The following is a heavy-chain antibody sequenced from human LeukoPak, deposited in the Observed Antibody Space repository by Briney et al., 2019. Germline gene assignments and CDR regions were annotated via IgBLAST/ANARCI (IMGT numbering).Heavy chain of an antibody. V-gene: IGHV3-30*02. CDR1: GFSFRNYG. CDR3: ARVDWDLGYFDC. CDR2: IRYDGKNTK. Sequence: PGGSLRLSCAASGFSFRNYGMHWVRRAPGKGLEWVAFIRYDGKNTKYHVDSVKGRFTISRDNAKNTLYLQMNSLRAEDTAVYYCARVDWDLGYFDCWGQGALVTVSS. D-gene: IGHD1-26*01. J-gene: IGHJ4*02.